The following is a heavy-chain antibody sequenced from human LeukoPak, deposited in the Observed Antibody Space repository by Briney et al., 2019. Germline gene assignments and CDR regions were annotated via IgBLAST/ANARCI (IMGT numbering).Heavy chain of an antibody. Sequence: GGSLRLSCTASGFTFSNYAMSWVRQAPGKGLEWVSAITGSGGTTHYADSVKGRFTISRDNSKNTLYLQMNSLRAEDTAVYFCAKPYYDFWSGYSNGHFDYWGQGTLVTVSS. D-gene: IGHD3-3*01. CDR2: ITGSGGTT. J-gene: IGHJ4*02. CDR1: GFTFSNYA. CDR3: AKPYYDFWSGYSNGHFDY. V-gene: IGHV3-23*01.